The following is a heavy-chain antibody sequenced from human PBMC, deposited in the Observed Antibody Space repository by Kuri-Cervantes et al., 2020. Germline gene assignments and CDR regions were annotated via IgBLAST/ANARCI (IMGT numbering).Heavy chain of an antibody. CDR3: ARDSLSCAFDI. V-gene: IGHV4-59*01. J-gene: IGHJ3*02. CDR2: IYYSGST. Sequence: SETLSLTCTVSGGSISSYYRSWIRQPPGKGLEWIGYIYYSGSTNYNPSLKSRVTISVDTSKNQFSLKLSSVTAADTAVYYCARDSLSCAFDIWGQGTMVTVSS. CDR1: GGSISSYY.